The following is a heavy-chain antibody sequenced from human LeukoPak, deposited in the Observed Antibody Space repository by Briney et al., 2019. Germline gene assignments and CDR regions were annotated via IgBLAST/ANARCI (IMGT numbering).Heavy chain of an antibody. CDR1: GFTFSSYW. D-gene: IGHD3-10*02. J-gene: IGHJ6*04. Sequence: GGSLRLSCEASGFTFSSYWMSWVRQAPGKGLEWVANIKQDGSEKKYVDSVKGRFTISRDNAKNSLYLQMNSLRAEDTAVYYCAELGITMIGGVWGKGTTVTISS. V-gene: IGHV3-7*01. CDR3: AELGITMIGGV. CDR2: IKQDGSEK.